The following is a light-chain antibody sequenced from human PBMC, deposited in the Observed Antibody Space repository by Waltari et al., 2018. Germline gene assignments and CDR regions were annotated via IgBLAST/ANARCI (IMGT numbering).Light chain of an antibody. Sequence: ETVLTQSPGTLSLSPGERATLSCRASQYVSGSYLAWYQQRPGQAPRLLIYSASRRPPGIPDRFSGSGSGTDFTLTSSRLEPEDFAVYYCQQYGSSFTFGPGTKVDVK. CDR1: QYVSGSY. CDR2: SAS. CDR3: QQYGSSFT. V-gene: IGKV3-20*01. J-gene: IGKJ3*01.